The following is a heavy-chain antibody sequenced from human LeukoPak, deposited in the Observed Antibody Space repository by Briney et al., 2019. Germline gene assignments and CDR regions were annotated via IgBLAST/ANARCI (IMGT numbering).Heavy chain of an antibody. CDR2: ITYDGSNS. CDR1: GFIFRTSA. J-gene: IGHJ6*03. CDR3: AKDGVSITMIVVVSYYYYYMDV. Sequence: GGSLRLSCAASGFIFRTSAIHWVRQAPGKGLEWVAVITYDGSNSYYADSVKGRFTISRDNSKNTLYLQMNSLRPEDTAVYYCAKDGVSITMIVVVSYYYYYMDVWGKGTTVTVSS. V-gene: IGHV3-30*04. D-gene: IGHD3-22*01.